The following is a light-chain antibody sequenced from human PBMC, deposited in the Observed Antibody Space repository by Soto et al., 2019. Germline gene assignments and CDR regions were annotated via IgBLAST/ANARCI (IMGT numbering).Light chain of an antibody. CDR2: DVS. J-gene: IGLJ2*01. CDR1: SSDVGGYNY. V-gene: IGLV2-14*01. CDR3: SSYTRSSSLV. Sequence: QSVLTQPASVSGSPGQSITISCTGTSSDVGGYNYVSWYQQHPGKAPKLMIYDVSNRPSGGSKRFSGSKSGNTASLTISGLQAEDEAVYYCSSYTRSSSLVFGGGTKLTVL.